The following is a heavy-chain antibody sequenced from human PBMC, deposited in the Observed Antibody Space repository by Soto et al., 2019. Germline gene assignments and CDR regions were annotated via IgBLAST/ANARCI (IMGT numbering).Heavy chain of an antibody. CDR2: ISGSGGST. CDR3: VLSRSYNRYYFHY. Sequence: GGSLRLSCAASGFSFSTYPMHWVRQTPGKGLEWVSSISGSGGSTYYADSVKGRFNISRDNSKNTLYLQMNTLRAEDTAIYYCVLSRSYNRYYFHYWGLGSLVTVSS. CDR1: GFSFSTYP. J-gene: IGHJ4*02. D-gene: IGHD1-26*01. V-gene: IGHV3-23*01.